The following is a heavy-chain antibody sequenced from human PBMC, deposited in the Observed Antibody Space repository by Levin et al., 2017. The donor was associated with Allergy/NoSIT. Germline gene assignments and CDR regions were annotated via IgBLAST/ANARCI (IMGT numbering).Heavy chain of an antibody. CDR3: VRVLDGLSDY. V-gene: IGHV3-74*01. D-gene: IGHD2-8*01. J-gene: IGHJ4*02. CDR1: GFTFNTYW. CDR2: LSGDGSRA. Sequence: PGGSLRLSCAASGFTFNTYWMHWVRQAPGKGLMWVSHLSGDGSRANYADSVKGRFTISRDNAKNTVYLQMNSLRAEDTALYYCVRVLDGLSDYWGRGTLVTVSS.